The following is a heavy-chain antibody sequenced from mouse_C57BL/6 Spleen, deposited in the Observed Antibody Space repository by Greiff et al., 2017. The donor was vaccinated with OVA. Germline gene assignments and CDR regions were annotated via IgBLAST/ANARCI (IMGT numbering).Heavy chain of an antibody. CDR3: TTSPHYYGSSYEGWYFDV. J-gene: IGHJ1*03. D-gene: IGHD1-1*01. Sequence: DVKLQESGAELVRPGASVKLSCTASGFNIKDDYMHWVKQRPEQGLEWIGWIDPENGDTEYASKFQGKATITADTSSNTAYLQLSSLTSEDTAVYYCTTSPHYYGSSYEGWYFDVWGTGTTVTVSS. CDR2: IDPENGDT. V-gene: IGHV14-4*01. CDR1: GFNIKDDY.